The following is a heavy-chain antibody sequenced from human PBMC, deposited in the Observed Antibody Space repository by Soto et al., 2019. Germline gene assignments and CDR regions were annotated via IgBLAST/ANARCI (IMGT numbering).Heavy chain of an antibody. D-gene: IGHD2-15*01. J-gene: IGHJ3*01. V-gene: IGHV3-74*01. CDR2: ISPDGTST. CDR3: ARSPGGYYID. Sequence: EVPLVESGGGLVQPGGSLRLSCADSGFRFSSYWMHWVRQGPGQGLVWVSRISPDGTSTNYADSVRGRFTISRDNAKNTLYLQMDSLSAEDTAVYYCARSPGGYYIDWGQGTMVTVSS. CDR1: GFRFSSYW.